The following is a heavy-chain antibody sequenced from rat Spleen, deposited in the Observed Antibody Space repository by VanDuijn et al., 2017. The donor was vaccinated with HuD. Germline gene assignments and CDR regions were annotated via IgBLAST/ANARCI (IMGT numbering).Heavy chain of an antibody. CDR2: ISTGGGNT. CDR1: GFTFSNYD. CDR3: AKEEIRGTGFDY. Sequence: EVQLVESGGGLVQPGRSLRLSCAASGFTFSNYDMAWVRQAPTTGLEWIASISTGGGNTYYRDSVKGRFTISRDNAKNTLYLQMDSLRSEDTATYYCAKEEIRGTGFDYWGQGVMVTVSS. V-gene: IGHV5S13*01. J-gene: IGHJ2*01. D-gene: IGHD4-3*01.